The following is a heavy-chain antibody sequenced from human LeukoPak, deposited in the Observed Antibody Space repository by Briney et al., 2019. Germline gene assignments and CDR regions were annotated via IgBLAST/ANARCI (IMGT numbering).Heavy chain of an antibody. CDR3: ARNPRPRAVVVPAAERLGNMDV. CDR1: GYTFTGYY. D-gene: IGHD2-2*01. CDR2: INPNSGGT. J-gene: IGHJ6*03. Sequence: ASVKVSCKASGYTFTGYYMHWVRQAPGQGLEWMGWINPNSGGTNYAQKFQGRVTMTRDTSISTAYMELSRLRSDDTAVYYCARNPRPRAVVVPAAERLGNMDVWGKGTTVTVSS. V-gene: IGHV1-2*02.